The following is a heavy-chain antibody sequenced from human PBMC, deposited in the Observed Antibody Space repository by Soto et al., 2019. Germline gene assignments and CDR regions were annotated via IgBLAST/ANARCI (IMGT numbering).Heavy chain of an antibody. V-gene: IGHV1-2*02. CDR3: ALDKVAYDM. CDR2: INTKTGGT. CDR1: GYIFTGYY. D-gene: IGHD3-9*01. J-gene: IGHJ3*02. Sequence: ASVKVSCKASGYIFTGYYIQWVRQAPGQGLEWMGWINTKTGGTKYAQKFQGRVTMTRDTSINTAYMEVSRLRSDDTDVYYCALDKVAYDMWGQGKTITVS.